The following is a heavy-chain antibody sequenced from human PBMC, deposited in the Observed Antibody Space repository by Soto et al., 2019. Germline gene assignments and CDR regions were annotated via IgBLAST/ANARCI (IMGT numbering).Heavy chain of an antibody. CDR2: IIGSGYRT. V-gene: IGHV3-23*01. CDR1: GFTFSNAW. J-gene: IGHJ4*02. CDR3: ARERYSSWIHPLDY. D-gene: IGHD6-13*01. Sequence: TGGSLRLSCAASGFTFSNAWMNWVRQAPGKGLQWVSGIIGSGYRTYYADSVKGRFTISRDNSKNTLYLQMNSLRAEDTAVYYCARERYSSWIHPLDYWGQGTLVTISS.